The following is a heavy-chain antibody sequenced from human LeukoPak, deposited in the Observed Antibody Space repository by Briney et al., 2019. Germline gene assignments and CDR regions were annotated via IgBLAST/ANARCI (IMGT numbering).Heavy chain of an antibody. V-gene: IGHV4-59*01. J-gene: IGHJ6*03. Sequence: SETLSLTCTVSGSSISSYYWSWLRQPPGKGLEWIGYIYYSGSTNYNPSLKSRVTISVDTSKNQFSLKLSSVTAADTAVYYCARDLVVPAARAVSFSDYYMDVWGKGTTVTVSS. D-gene: IGHD2-2*01. CDR2: IYYSGST. CDR1: GSSISSYY. CDR3: ARDLVVPAARAVSFSDYYMDV.